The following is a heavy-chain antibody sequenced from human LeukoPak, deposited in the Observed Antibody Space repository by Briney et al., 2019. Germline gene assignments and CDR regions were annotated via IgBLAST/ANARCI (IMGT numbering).Heavy chain of an antibody. CDR1: GYAFTTSD. Sequence: ASVKVSCRASGYAFTTSDINWVRQATGQGLEWMGWMNPNSGNTGYAQKFQGRVTMTRNTSISTAYMELSSLRSEDTAVYYCARLYSGYDWDYGTDYWGQXXXXXVSX. CDR2: MNPNSGNT. J-gene: IGHJ4*02. CDR3: ARLYSGYDWDYGTDY. V-gene: IGHV1-8*01. D-gene: IGHD5-12*01.